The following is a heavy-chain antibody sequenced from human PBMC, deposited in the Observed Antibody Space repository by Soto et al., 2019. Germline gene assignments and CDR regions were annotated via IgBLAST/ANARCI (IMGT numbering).Heavy chain of an antibody. CDR3: ARAESSSSLYFDY. CDR1: GFTFSSYA. J-gene: IGHJ4*02. V-gene: IGHV3-30-3*01. Sequence: QVQLVESGGGVVQPGRSLRLSCAASGFTFSSYAMHWVRQAPGKGLEWVAVISYDGSNKYYADYVKGRFTISRDNSKNTLYLQMNSLRAEDTAVYYCARAESSSSLYFDYWGQGTLVTVSS. D-gene: IGHD6-6*01. CDR2: ISYDGSNK.